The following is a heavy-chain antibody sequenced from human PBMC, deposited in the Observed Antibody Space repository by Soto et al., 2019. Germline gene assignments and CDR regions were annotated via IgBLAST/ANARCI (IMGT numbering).Heavy chain of an antibody. D-gene: IGHD5-12*01. V-gene: IGHV3-23*01. CDR1: GFTFSNYA. J-gene: IGHJ4*02. CDR3: ANDGYSDYVGRRFDH. CDR2: ISGSGAST. Sequence: EVQLLESGGGLVQPGGSLRLSCAASGFTFSNYAMSWVRQTPGKGLEWVSAISGSGASTYYADSVRGRFTISRDNSKNTLYLHMNSLRAEDRAVYYCANDGYSDYVGRRFDHWGQGTLVTVSS.